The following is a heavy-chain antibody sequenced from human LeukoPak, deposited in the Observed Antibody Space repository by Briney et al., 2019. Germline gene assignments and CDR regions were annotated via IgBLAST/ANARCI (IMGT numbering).Heavy chain of an antibody. CDR3: AGRPTGYSSGYIH. Sequence: GGSLRLSCVASGITFSNYAVSWVRQAPEKGLDWVSVISGSAHKIRYADSVKGRFTISRDNSENIVYLQMNNLRVEDTAVYYCAGRPTGYSSGYIHWGQGTLSPSPQ. CDR2: ISGSAHKI. V-gene: IGHV3-23*01. J-gene: IGHJ4*02. D-gene: IGHD5-18*01. CDR1: GITFSNYA.